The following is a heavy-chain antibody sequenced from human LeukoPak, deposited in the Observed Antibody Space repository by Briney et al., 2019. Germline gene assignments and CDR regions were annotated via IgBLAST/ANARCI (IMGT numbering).Heavy chain of an antibody. CDR2: IQYDGNTK. CDR1: GFTFTTYA. CDR3: AKRGGTYSYFYYMDV. D-gene: IGHD1-26*01. J-gene: IGHJ6*03. V-gene: IGHV3-30*02. Sequence: PGGSPRLSCVASGFTFTTYAMHWVRQAPGKGLEWVAFIQYDGNTKYYVDSVKGRFTISRDTSKNTVFLQMSGLRADDTAVYYCAKRGGTYSYFYYMDVWGKGTTVTVSS.